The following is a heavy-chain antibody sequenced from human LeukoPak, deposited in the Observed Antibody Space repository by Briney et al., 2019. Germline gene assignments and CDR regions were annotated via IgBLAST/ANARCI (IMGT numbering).Heavy chain of an antibody. V-gene: IGHV5-51*01. CDR3: ARRGEAMDPFDY. J-gene: IGHJ4*02. CDR2: IYPGDSDT. D-gene: IGHD5-18*01. Sequence: GESLRISCKGSGYSFTSYWIGWVRRMPGKGLEWMGIIYPGDSDTRYSPSFQGQVTISADKSINTAYLQWSSLKASDTAIYYCARRGEAMDPFDYWGQGTLVTVSS. CDR1: GYSFTSYW.